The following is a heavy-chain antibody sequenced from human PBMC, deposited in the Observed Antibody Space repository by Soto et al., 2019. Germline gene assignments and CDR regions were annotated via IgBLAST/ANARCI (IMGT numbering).Heavy chain of an antibody. V-gene: IGHV3-23*01. D-gene: IGHD6-19*01. Sequence: HPGGSLRLSCAASGFTFSSYAMSWVRQAPGKGLEWVSAISGSGGSTYYADSVKGRFTISRDNSKNTLYLQMNSLRAEDTAVYYCAKGRGWSGSRFDYWGQGTLVTVSS. J-gene: IGHJ4*02. CDR3: AKGRGWSGSRFDY. CDR2: ISGSGGST. CDR1: GFTFSSYA.